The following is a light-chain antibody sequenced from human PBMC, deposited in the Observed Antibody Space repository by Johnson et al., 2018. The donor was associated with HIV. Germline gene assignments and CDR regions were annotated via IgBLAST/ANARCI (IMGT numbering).Light chain of an antibody. V-gene: IGLV1-51*02. CDR2: ENN. J-gene: IGLJ1*01. CDR1: SSNIGNNN. Sequence: QSVLTQPPSVSAAPGQKVTISCSGSSSNIGNNNVSWYQQLPGTAPKLLIYENNKRPSGIPDRFSGSKSGTSATLGITGLQTGDEADYYCGTWDSSLSAGGDVFGTGTKVTVL. CDR3: GTWDSSLSAGGDV.